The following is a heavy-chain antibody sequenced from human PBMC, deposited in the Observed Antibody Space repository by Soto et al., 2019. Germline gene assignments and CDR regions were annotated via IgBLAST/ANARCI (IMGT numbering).Heavy chain of an antibody. J-gene: IGHJ6*02. Sequence: LSCAASGFTFSSYYMHWVRQATEKGLEWFSAIGTAGDTYYPGSVKGRFTISRENAKNSLYLQMNSLRAGDTAVYYCARAYNWNYEGMEVWGQGTTVTVSS. CDR1: GFTFSSYY. V-gene: IGHV3-13*04. CDR3: ARAYNWNYEGMEV. D-gene: IGHD1-20*01. CDR2: IGTAGDT.